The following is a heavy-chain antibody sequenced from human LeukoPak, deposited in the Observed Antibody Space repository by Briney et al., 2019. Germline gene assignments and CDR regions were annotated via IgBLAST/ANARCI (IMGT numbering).Heavy chain of an antibody. V-gene: IGHV4-39*01. D-gene: IGHD4-11*01. CDR2: IYYSGST. CDR3: ARKDSMDDFDY. CDR1: GGSICSSSYY. J-gene: IGHJ4*02. Sequence: PSETLSLTCTVSGGSICSSSYYWGWTRQPPGKGLEWIGSIYYSGSTYYNPSLKSRVTISVDTSKNQFSLKLSSVTAADTAVYYCARKDSMDDFDYWGQGTLVTVSS.